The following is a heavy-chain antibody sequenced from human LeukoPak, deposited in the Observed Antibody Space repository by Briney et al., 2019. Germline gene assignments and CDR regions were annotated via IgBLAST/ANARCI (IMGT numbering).Heavy chain of an antibody. Sequence: GGSLRLSCAASGFTFSSYSMNWVRQAPGKGLEWVSSISSSSYIYYADSVKGRFTISRDNAKNSLYLQMNSLRAEDTAVYYCASDSSGGREDYWGQGTLVTVSS. D-gene: IGHD6-19*01. CDR1: GFTFSSYS. CDR2: ISSSSYI. CDR3: ASDSSGGREDY. V-gene: IGHV3-21*01. J-gene: IGHJ4*02.